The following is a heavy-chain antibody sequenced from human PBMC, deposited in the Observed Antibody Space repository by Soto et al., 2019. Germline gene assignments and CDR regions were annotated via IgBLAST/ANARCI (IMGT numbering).Heavy chain of an antibody. CDR1: GYTFTSYG. V-gene: IGHV1-18*01. J-gene: IGHJ4*02. CDR2: ISAHNGNT. CDR3: ARGRYGDY. Sequence: QVHLVQSGAEVKKPGASVKVSCKASGYTFTSYGITWVRQAPGQGLEWMGWISAHNGNTDYAQKLQGRVIVTRDTSTSTAYMALRCLISDDTAVYYCARGRYGDYWGQGALVTVSS. D-gene: IGHD1-1*01.